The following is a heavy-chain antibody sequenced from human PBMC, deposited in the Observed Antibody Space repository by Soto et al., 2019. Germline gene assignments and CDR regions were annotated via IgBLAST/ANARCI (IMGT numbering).Heavy chain of an antibody. Sequence: QVQLVQSGAEVKKPGASVKVSCKASGYTFTGYYMHWVRQAPGQGLEWMGWINPNSGGTNYAQKFQGRVTMTRDTSISTAYMELSRLRSDDTAVYYSARDNVVYYYDSSGPFDYWGQGTLVTVSS. CDR1: GYTFTGYY. CDR3: ARDNVVYYYDSSGPFDY. CDR2: INPNSGGT. V-gene: IGHV1-2*02. J-gene: IGHJ4*02. D-gene: IGHD3-22*01.